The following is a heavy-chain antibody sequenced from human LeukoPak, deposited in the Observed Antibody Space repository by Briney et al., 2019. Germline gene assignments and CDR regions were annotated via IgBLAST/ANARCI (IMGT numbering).Heavy chain of an antibody. CDR1: GFTFSNYW. CDR2: IKQDGSEK. D-gene: IGHD3-9*01. CDR3: ARASSKQLAGYLPDGFDI. V-gene: IGHV3-7*02. J-gene: IGHJ3*02. Sequence: GGSLRLSCATSGFTFSNYWMAWVRQAPGKGLEGMGNIKQDGSEKCCVGSVKGRFTISRDNAKNSLSLQMNSLRADDAAVYYCARASSKQLAGYLPDGFDIWGQGTMVTVSS.